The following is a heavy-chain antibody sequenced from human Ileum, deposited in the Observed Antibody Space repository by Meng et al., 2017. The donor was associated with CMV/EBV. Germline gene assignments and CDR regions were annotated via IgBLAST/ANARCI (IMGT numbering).Heavy chain of an antibody. V-gene: IGHV3-7*04. CDR1: GFTCSSYW. Sequence: EVRLVEYGGGLVQPGGSLILSCAASGFTCSSYWMSWVRQAPGKGLEWVANIKEDGSEKYYVDSVKGRFTISRDNAKNSLYLQMNSLRVEDTSVYYCTRAYPLTEDCWGQGTLVTVSS. D-gene: IGHD3-9*01. CDR3: TRAYPLTEDC. J-gene: IGHJ4*02. CDR2: IKEDGSEK.